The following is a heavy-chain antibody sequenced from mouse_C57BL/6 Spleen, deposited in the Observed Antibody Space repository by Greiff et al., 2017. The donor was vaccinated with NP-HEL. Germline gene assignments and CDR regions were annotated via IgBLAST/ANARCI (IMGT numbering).Heavy chain of an antibody. CDR3: ARQTLSTMITTRYFDV. V-gene: IGHV1-80*01. CDR2: IYPGDGDT. CDR1: GYAFSSYW. D-gene: IGHD2-4*01. J-gene: IGHJ1*03. Sequence: VKLMESGAELVKPGASVKISCKASGYAFSSYWMNWVKQRPGKGLEWIGQIYPGDGDTNYNGKFKGKATLTADKSSSTAYMQLSSLTSEDSAVYFCARQTLSTMITTRYFDVWGTGTTVTVSS.